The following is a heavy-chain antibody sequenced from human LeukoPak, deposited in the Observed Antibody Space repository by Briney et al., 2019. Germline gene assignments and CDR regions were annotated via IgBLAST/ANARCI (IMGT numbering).Heavy chain of an antibody. CDR2: IYTSGST. Sequence: PSETLSLTCTVSGGSISSYYWSWIRQPAGKGLEWIGRIYTSGSTNYNPSLKSRVTISVDTSKNQFSLKMSSVTAADTAVYFCARGGPPGYYYDYYMDVWGKGTTVTISS. V-gene: IGHV4-4*07. CDR3: ARGGPPGYYYDYYMDV. J-gene: IGHJ6*03. CDR1: GGSISSYY.